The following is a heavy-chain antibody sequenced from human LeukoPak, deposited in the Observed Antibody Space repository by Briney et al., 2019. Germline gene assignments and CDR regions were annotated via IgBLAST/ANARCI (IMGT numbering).Heavy chain of an antibody. V-gene: IGHV3-74*01. Sequence: PGGSLRLSCAASGFTFSSYGMHWVRQAPGKGLVWVSRINSDGSSTSYADSVKGRFTISRDNAKNTLYLQMNSLRAEDTAVYYCARANLDPYYYYMDVWGKGTTVTVSS. CDR1: GFTFSSYG. CDR3: ARANLDPYYYYMDV. J-gene: IGHJ6*03. CDR2: INSDGSST.